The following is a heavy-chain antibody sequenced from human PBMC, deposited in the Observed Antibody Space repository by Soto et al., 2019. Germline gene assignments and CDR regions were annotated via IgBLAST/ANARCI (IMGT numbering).Heavy chain of an antibody. Sequence: EVQLLESGGGLVQPGGSLRLSCAASGFTFSSYAMSWVRQAPGKGLEWVSAISGSGGSTYYADSVKGRFTISRDNSKNSLYLQMNSLRAEDTAVYYCARGRGGGYGYGYQYNWFDPWGQGTLVTVSS. J-gene: IGHJ5*02. CDR2: ISGSGGST. CDR3: ARGRGGGYGYGYQYNWFDP. V-gene: IGHV3-23*01. D-gene: IGHD5-18*01. CDR1: GFTFSSYA.